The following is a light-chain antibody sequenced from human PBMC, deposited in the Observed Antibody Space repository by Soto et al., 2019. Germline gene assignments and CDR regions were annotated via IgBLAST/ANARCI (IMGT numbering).Light chain of an antibody. CDR3: QPYNNWPRT. CDR2: GAS. J-gene: IGKJ1*01. V-gene: IGKV3-15*01. CDR1: QSVSSN. Sequence: EIVMTQSPATLSVSPGERATLSCRASQSVSSNLAWYQQKPGQAPRLLIYGASSRSTIIPARFSGSGSVTEFTLNVTSLESEDFAVYYCQPYNNWPRTFGQGTKVQIK.